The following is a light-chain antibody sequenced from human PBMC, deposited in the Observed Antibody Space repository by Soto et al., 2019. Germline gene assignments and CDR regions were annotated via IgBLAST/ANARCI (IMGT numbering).Light chain of an antibody. V-gene: IGKV3-11*01. CDR3: QQRINRIT. CDR1: QSVACS. J-gene: IGKJ5*01. Sequence: EFVLTQSPATLSLSPGDRAILSCRASQSVACSLAWYQQKPGQAPRLLIYDISTRAAAIPARFSGSGSGTDFTLTVSSLEPEDFALYYCQQRINRITFGQGTLLEIK. CDR2: DIS.